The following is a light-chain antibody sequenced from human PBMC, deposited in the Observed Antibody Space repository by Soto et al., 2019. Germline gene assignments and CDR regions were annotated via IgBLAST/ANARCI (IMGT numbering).Light chain of an antibody. Sequence: QSALTQPASVSGSPGQSITISCTGTSSDVGGYNFVSWYQQHPGNAPKLIIHEVLNRPSGVSSRFSGSKSGNTASLTISGLQAEDDAVYYCCSHAGSNNLVFGTGTKLTVL. CDR1: SSDVGGYNF. CDR2: EVL. J-gene: IGLJ1*01. V-gene: IGLV2-14*03. CDR3: CSHAGSNNLV.